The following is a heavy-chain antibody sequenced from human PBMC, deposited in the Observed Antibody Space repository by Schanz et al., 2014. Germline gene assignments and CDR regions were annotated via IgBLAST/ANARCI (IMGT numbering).Heavy chain of an antibody. CDR2: IASDGSHT. CDR1: GITFSDYA. Sequence: EVQLLESGGALEQPGGSLRLSCAASGITFSDYAMSWVRQAPGKGLEWVSTIASDGSHTFYADSVKGRFTISRDNSKNTVHLQMNSLRAEDTVVYFCAKDRWRATVMVDAFDIWGQGTKVTVSS. D-gene: IGHD4-4*01. CDR3: AKDRWRATVMVDAFDI. J-gene: IGHJ3*02. V-gene: IGHV3-23*01.